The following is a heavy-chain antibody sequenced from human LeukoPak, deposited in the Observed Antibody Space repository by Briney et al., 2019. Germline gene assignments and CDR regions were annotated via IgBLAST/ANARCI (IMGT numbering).Heavy chain of an antibody. J-gene: IGHJ5*02. Sequence: GSLRLSCAASGFTFSSYGMHWVRQAPGKGLEWVAFIRYDGSNKYYADSVKGRFTISRDNSKNTLFLQMDCLRAEDTALYYCARTYYDFWSGPWPFDPWGQGTLVTVSS. CDR1: GFTFSSYG. V-gene: IGHV3-30*02. D-gene: IGHD3-3*01. CDR3: ARTYYDFWSGPWPFDP. CDR2: IRYDGSNK.